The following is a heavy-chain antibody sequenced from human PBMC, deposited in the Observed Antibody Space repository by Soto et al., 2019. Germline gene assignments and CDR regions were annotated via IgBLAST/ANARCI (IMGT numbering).Heavy chain of an antibody. CDR1: GFTFSSFA. Sequence: EVQLLESGGGLVQPGGSLRLSCAASGFTFSSFALNWVRQAPVKGLEWVSIISGSADSTFYADSVKGRFTISRDNSKNMLYLQINSLRAEDTAVYYCAKTRGAMIYAISVYGMDVWGQGTTVTVSS. J-gene: IGHJ6*02. CDR2: ISGSADST. D-gene: IGHD2-8*01. CDR3: AKTRGAMIYAISVYGMDV. V-gene: IGHV3-23*01.